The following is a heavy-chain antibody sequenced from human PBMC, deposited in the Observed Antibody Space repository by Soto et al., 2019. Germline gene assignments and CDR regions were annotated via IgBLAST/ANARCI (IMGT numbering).Heavy chain of an antibody. Sequence: PWGSLLISSASSGFTFSSYTMNWVRQAPGKGLESVSSISSSSSYIYYADSVKGRFTISRDNAKNSLYLQMNSLRAEDTAVYYCARDYYDFWSGYLMMGGMDVWGQGTTVTVSS. J-gene: IGHJ6*02. D-gene: IGHD3-3*01. CDR1: GFTFSSYT. CDR2: ISSSSSYI. V-gene: IGHV3-21*01. CDR3: ARDYYDFWSGYLMMGGMDV.